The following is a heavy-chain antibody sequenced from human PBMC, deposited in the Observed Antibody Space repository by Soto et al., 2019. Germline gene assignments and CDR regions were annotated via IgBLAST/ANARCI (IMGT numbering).Heavy chain of an antibody. CDR1: GFTFGDHD. V-gene: IGHV3-33*01. D-gene: IGHD6-13*01. CDR2: ILYDGSKG. Sequence: PGGSQRLSCGASGFTFGDHDVQWVRQAPGKGLEWVANILYDGSKGNYADSVKGRFTISRDNSKNTLFLQMDSLRSEDTAIYYCARDRGIAVAYNWFDPWGQGTQVTVSS. J-gene: IGHJ5*02. CDR3: ARDRGIAVAYNWFDP.